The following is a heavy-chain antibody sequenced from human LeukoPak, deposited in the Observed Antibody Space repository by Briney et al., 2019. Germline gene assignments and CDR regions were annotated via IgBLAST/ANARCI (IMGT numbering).Heavy chain of an antibody. CDR3: ARVLVCSSTSCRGPLAY. D-gene: IGHD2-2*01. Sequence: GASVKVSCKASGYTFTSYDINWVRQATGHGLEWMGWMNPNSGNTGYAQKFQGRVTMTRNTSISTAYMELSSLRSEDTAVYYCARVLVCSSTSCRGPLAYWGQGTLVTVSS. J-gene: IGHJ4*02. V-gene: IGHV1-8*01. CDR1: GYTFTSYD. CDR2: MNPNSGNT.